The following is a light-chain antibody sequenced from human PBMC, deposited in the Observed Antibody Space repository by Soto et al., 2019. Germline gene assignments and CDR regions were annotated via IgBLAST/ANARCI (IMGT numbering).Light chain of an antibody. CDR1: QSISKY. J-gene: IGKJ4*01. CDR2: DAS. Sequence: EVVLTQSPATLSLSPGERATLSCRASQSISKYLGWYQQRPGQAPRLLIYDASDRATGIPARFSGSGSGAEFTLTINSLQSEDFAVYYCQPYNNWPLTFGGGTKVDIK. V-gene: IGKV3-11*01. CDR3: QPYNNWPLT.